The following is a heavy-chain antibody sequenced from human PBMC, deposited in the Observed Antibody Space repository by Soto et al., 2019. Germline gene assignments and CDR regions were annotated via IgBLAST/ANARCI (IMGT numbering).Heavy chain of an antibody. V-gene: IGHV3-74*01. Sequence: WGSLRLSCAAAGFTFSGCWMHWVRQAPGKGLVWVSRIKTDGSNTYYADSVRGRFTISRDNAKNTLFLQMNSLRAEDTAVYFCVGARSYNYGYWDYWGQGTLVTVSS. J-gene: IGHJ4*02. D-gene: IGHD3-22*01. CDR2: IKTDGSNT. CDR1: GFTFSGCW. CDR3: VGARSYNYGYWDY.